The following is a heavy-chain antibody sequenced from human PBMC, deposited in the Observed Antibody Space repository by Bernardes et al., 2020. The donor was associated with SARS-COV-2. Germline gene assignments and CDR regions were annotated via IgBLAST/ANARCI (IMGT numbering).Heavy chain of an antibody. V-gene: IGHV3-23*01. D-gene: IGHD3-22*01. J-gene: IGHJ5*01. CDR2: ISGGAEMT. Sequence: GGSLRLCCVVSGFTFGSRAMSWLRQAPGRGLEWVSSISGGAEMTYYADSVKGRFTISRDNSKNTLYLQMDSLATEDTAIYSCAKDAYHVYYDSAGYFDFWGRGTPVTVSS. CDR3: AKDAYHVYYDSAGYFDF. CDR1: GFTFGSRA.